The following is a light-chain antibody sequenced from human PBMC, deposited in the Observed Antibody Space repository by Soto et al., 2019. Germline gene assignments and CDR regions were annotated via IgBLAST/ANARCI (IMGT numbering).Light chain of an antibody. Sequence: DIQMTQSPSTLSASVGDRVTITCRASQSISGWLAWYQQKPGRAPKLLIYDAATLEFGVPSRFSGSGSGTDFTLTISSLQPDDFATYYCQQYKSFWSTFGLGTRLEI. CDR1: QSISGW. J-gene: IGKJ2*02. CDR2: DAA. V-gene: IGKV1-5*01. CDR3: QQYKSFWST.